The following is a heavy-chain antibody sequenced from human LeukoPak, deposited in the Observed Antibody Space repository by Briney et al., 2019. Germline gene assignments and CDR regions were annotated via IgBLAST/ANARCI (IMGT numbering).Heavy chain of an antibody. CDR1: GYIFITYY. V-gene: IGHV1-46*01. CDR2: INPTGGDT. J-gene: IGHJ4*02. D-gene: IGHD1-26*01. CDR3: VRDLLAGYDY. Sequence: ASVKVSCXASGYIFITYYIHWVRQAPGQGLEWMGVINPTGGDTSYAQQFQGRVTMTRDTSTSTVYMELSSLRFEDTAVYYCVRDLLAGYDYWGQGTLVTVSS.